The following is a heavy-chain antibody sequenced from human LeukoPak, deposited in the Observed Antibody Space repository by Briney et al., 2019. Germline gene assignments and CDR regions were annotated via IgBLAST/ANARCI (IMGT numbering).Heavy chain of an antibody. J-gene: IGHJ3*02. CDR1: GGSISSYY. D-gene: IGHD3-10*01. Sequence: PSETLSLTCTVSGGSISSYYWSWIRQPAGKGLEWIGRIYTSGSTNYNPSLKSRVTMSVDMSKNQFSLKLSSVTAADTAVYYCASKTRRGLDAFDIWGQGTMVTVSS. CDR2: IYTSGST. V-gene: IGHV4-4*07. CDR3: ASKTRRGLDAFDI.